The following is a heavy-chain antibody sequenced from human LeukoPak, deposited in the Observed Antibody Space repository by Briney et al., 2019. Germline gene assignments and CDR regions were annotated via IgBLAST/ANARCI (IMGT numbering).Heavy chain of an antibody. Sequence: KTSETLSLTCTVSGGSISSYYWSWIRQPPGKGLEWIGYIYYSGSTNYNPSLKSRVTISVDTSKNQFSLKLSSVTAADTAVYYCARMIREYYYDSSGYYAIDYWGQGTLVTVSS. CDR2: IYYSGST. CDR1: GGSISSYY. V-gene: IGHV4-59*08. CDR3: ARMIREYYYDSSGYYAIDY. J-gene: IGHJ4*02. D-gene: IGHD3-22*01.